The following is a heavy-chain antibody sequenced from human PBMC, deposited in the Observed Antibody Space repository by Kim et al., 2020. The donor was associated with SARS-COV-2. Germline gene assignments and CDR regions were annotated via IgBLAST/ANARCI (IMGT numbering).Heavy chain of an antibody. D-gene: IGHD6-13*01. CDR3: ARGGPAADRLFDY. V-gene: IGHV4-39*06. Sequence: TPSTTSRVTISVDTSKHQFAQKLSSVTAADTAVYYCARGGPAADRLFDYWGQGTLVTVSS. J-gene: IGHJ4*02.